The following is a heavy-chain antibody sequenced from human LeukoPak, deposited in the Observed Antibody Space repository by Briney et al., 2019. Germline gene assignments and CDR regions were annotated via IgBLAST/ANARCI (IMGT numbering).Heavy chain of an antibody. J-gene: IGHJ5*02. V-gene: IGHV4-34*01. CDR2: GSDVGGT. CDR1: GASLNGHY. D-gene: IGHD2-8*01. CDR3: AQNGQSGFSFDP. Sequence: SETLSLTCAVYGASLNGHYWSWIRRPPGKGLEWIGEGSDVGGTKYNPSLKSRVTISADTSKNQFSLKLSSVTAADTAVYYCAQNGQSGFSFDPWGQGTLVTVSS.